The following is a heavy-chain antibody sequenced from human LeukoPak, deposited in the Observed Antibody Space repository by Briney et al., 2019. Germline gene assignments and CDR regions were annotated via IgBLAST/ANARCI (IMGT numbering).Heavy chain of an antibody. Sequence: GGSLRLSCAASGFSFDDYGMSWVRQAPGKGLEWVSGINWNGGSTGYADSVKGRFTISRDNAKNSLYLQMNSLRAEDTALYHCARAHGEGSLLTLGYWGQGNLVTVSS. CDR2: INWNGGST. V-gene: IGHV3-20*01. CDR3: ARAHGEGSLLTLGY. J-gene: IGHJ4*02. CDR1: GFSFDDYG. D-gene: IGHD2-8*01.